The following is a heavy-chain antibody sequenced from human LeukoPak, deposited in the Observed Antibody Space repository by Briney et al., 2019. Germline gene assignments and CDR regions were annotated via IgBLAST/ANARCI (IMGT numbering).Heavy chain of an antibody. J-gene: IGHJ5*02. CDR2: IYTSGST. D-gene: IGHD4-17*01. CDR3: ARHGGQGVTTFYNWFDP. CDR1: GGSISSYY. V-gene: IGHV4-4*07. Sequence: SETLSLTCTVSGGSISSYYWSWIRQPAGKGLEWIGRIYTSGSTNYNPSLKSRVTMSVDTSKNQFSLKLSSVTAADTAVYYCARHGGQGVTTFYNWFDPWGQGTLVTVSS.